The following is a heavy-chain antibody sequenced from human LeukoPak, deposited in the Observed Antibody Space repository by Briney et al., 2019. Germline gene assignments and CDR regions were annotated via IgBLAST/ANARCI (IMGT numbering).Heavy chain of an antibody. J-gene: IGHJ4*02. CDR2: INPHSGGT. CDR1: GYTFTGYY. D-gene: IGHD3-16*01. CDR3: ARGTDVMITFGGPWYYYDY. V-gene: IGHV1-2*02. Sequence: ASVKVSCKASGYTFTGYYIHWVRQAPGQGLEWMGWINPHSGGTNYAQKFQGGVTMTRDTSITTAYMELSSLRSDDTAVYYCARGTDVMITFGGPWYYYDYWGQGTLVTVSS.